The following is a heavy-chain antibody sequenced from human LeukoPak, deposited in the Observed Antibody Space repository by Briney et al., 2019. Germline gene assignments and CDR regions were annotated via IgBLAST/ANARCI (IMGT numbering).Heavy chain of an antibody. J-gene: IGHJ1*01. V-gene: IGHV4-4*07. CDR2: IYTSGST. Sequence: SETLSLTCTVSGGSISSYYWSWIRQPAGKGLDWIGRIYTSGSTNYNPSLMSRVTMSVDTSKNQFSLKLSSVTAADKAVYYCAREEPHYDSSGYHEYFQHWGQGTLVTVSS. CDR1: GGSISSYY. D-gene: IGHD3-22*01. CDR3: AREEPHYDSSGYHEYFQH.